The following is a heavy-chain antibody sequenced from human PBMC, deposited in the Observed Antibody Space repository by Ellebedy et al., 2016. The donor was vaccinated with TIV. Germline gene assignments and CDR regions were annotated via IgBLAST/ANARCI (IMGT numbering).Heavy chain of an antibody. CDR3: ARGLIGSGYGMDV. V-gene: IGHV1-69*13. J-gene: IGHJ6*02. CDR2: IISIFGSA. CDR1: GGTFSTYA. D-gene: IGHD6-19*01. Sequence: ASVKVSXKASGGTFSTYAISWVRQAPGQGLEWLGGIISIFGSANYAQKFQGRVTITADESTSTAYMDLSSLRSEDTAVYYCARGLIGSGYGMDVWGQGTTVTVSS.